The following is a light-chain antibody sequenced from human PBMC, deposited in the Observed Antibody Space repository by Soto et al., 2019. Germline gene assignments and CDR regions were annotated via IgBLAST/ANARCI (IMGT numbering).Light chain of an antibody. CDR2: SYN. Sequence: QSVLTQPPSVSGAPGQRVTISCTGDRFNIGSGYDVHWYQQLPGTAPKLLIYSYNNRPSGVPDRFSGSRSGTSASLAITGLQPEDEADYYCQSYDSSLSGSVFDGGTKLTVL. J-gene: IGLJ2*01. CDR1: RFNIGSGYD. CDR3: QSYDSSLSGSV. V-gene: IGLV1-40*01.